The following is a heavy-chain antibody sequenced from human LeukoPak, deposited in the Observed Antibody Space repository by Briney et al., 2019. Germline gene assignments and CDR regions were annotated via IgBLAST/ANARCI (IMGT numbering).Heavy chain of an antibody. CDR2: IIPILGIA. V-gene: IGHV1-69*04. D-gene: IGHD5-18*01. J-gene: IGHJ4*02. CDR1: GGTFSSYA. CDR3: ARDDGYSYGPEDY. Sequence: EASVKVSCKASGGTFSSYAISWVRQAPGQGLEWMGRIIPILGIANYAQKFQGRVTMTRDTSISTAYMELSRLRSDDTAVYYCARDDGYSYGPEDYWGQGTLVTVSS.